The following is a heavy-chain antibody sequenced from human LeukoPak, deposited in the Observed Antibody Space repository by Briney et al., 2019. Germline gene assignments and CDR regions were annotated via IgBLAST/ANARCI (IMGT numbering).Heavy chain of an antibody. CDR2: INQDASEK. V-gene: IGHV3-7*01. CDR3: AKDRCSNGVGCYYYYMDV. Sequence: PGGSLRLSCAASGLIFSNYWMGWVRQAPGKGLEWVASINQDASEKYYVDSVKGRFSISRDSSKNILYLQMNSLRAEDTAVYYCAKDRCSNGVGCYYYYMDVWGKGTTVTISS. J-gene: IGHJ6*03. D-gene: IGHD2-8*01. CDR1: GLIFSNYW.